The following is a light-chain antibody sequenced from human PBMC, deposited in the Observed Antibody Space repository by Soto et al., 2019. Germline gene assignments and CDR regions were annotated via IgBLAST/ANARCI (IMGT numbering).Light chain of an antibody. CDR2: DVI. CDR1: SSDVGGYNY. CDR3: SSYTSSNTYVV. Sequence: QSVLTQPASVSGSPGQSITISCTGTSSDVGGYNYVSWYQQHPGKAPKLMIYDVINRPSGVSDRFSGSKSGNTASLTISGLQPEDEADYYCSSYTSSNTYVVFGGGTKLTVL. J-gene: IGLJ2*01. V-gene: IGLV2-14*01.